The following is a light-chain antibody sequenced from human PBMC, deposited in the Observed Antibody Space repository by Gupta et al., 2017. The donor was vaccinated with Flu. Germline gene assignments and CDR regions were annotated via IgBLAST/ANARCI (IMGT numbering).Light chain of an antibody. CDR3: QQDDSTPIT. CDR1: QSVLYSSNNKNY. Sequence: SLGERATINCKSSQSVLYSSNNKNYLAWYQQKPGQPPKLLFYWASTRESGVPDRFSGSGSGTDFTLTISSLQAEDVAVYFCQQDDSTPITFGQGTRLEIK. J-gene: IGKJ5*01. CDR2: WAS. V-gene: IGKV4-1*01.